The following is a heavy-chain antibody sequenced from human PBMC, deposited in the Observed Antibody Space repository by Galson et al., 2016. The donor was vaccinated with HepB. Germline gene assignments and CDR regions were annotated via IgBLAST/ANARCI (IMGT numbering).Heavy chain of an antibody. J-gene: IGHJ6*02. D-gene: IGHD1-26*01. CDR2: ISYAGSNK. CDR1: GFTFSSYA. Sequence: SLRLSCAASGFTFSSYAMYWVRQAPGKGLEWVAVISYAGSNKYYADSVKGRFTISRDNSKNTLFLQMNSLRAEDTAVYYCAKEPAPVGSHGVYYYYGMDVWGQGTTVTVSS. V-gene: IGHV3-30*18. CDR3: AKEPAPVGSHGVYYYYGMDV.